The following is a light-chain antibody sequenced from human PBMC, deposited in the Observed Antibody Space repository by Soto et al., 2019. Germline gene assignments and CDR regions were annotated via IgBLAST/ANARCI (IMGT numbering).Light chain of an antibody. Sequence: GVSNRFSGSKSGNTASLTIAGLQAEDEADYYCSSYTSSSTPFVFGTGTKVTVL. V-gene: IGLV2-14*01. J-gene: IGLJ1*01. CDR3: SSYTSSSTPFV.